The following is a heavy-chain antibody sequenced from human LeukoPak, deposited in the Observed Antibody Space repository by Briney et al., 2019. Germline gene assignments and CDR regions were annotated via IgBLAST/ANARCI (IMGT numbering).Heavy chain of an antibody. Sequence: GGSLRLSCAASGFIFNNYGLVWVRQAPGKGLEWVSTISNDGGGTTYADFVKGRFSVSRDNSKNTLFLQMNSLRAEDTALYYCAKGSSGYFFDLWGQGTLVTVSS. V-gene: IGHV3-23*01. J-gene: IGHJ4*02. CDR2: ISNDGGGT. D-gene: IGHD3-22*01. CDR1: GFIFNNYG. CDR3: AKGSSGYFFDL.